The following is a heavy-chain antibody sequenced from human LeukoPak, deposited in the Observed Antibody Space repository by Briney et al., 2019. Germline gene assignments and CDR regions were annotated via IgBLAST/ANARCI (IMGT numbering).Heavy chain of an antibody. V-gene: IGHV3-21*01. CDR3: ARDIRFLEWLPDQYYGMDV. Sequence: PGGSLRLSCAASRFTFSSYSMNWVRQAPGKGLEWVSSISSSSSYIYYADSVKGRFTISRDNAKNSLYLQMNSLRAEDTAVYYCARDIRFLEWLPDQYYGMDVWGQGTTVTVSS. CDR2: ISSSSSYI. J-gene: IGHJ6*02. D-gene: IGHD3-3*01. CDR1: RFTFSSYS.